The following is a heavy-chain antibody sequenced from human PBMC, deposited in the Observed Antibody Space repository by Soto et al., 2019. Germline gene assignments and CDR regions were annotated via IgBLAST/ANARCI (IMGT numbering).Heavy chain of an antibody. CDR2: IYSGGST. CDR1: GFTVSSNY. Sequence: GGSLRLSCAASGFTVSSNYMSWVRQAPGKGLEWVSVIYSGGSTYYADSVKGRFTISRDNSKNTLYLQMNSLRSEDTAVYYCARDRGSYYYYYGMDVWGQGTAVTVAS. V-gene: IGHV3-53*05. J-gene: IGHJ6*02. D-gene: IGHD1-26*01. CDR3: ARDRGSYYYYYGMDV.